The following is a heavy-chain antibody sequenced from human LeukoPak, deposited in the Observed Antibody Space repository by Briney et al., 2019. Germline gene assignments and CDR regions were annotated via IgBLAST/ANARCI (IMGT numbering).Heavy chain of an antibody. CDR2: IRSNANNYAT. D-gene: IGHD6-13*01. J-gene: IGHJ6*03. Sequence: GGSLRLSCAASGFTFSGSAIHWVRQSSGKGLEWVGRIRSNANNYATTYGASVNGRFSISRDDSENTAYLHMNSLKTEDTAVYYCSRVRAGRFSYFYMDVWGKGTTVIVSS. V-gene: IGHV3-73*01. CDR1: GFTFSGSA. CDR3: SRVRAGRFSYFYMDV.